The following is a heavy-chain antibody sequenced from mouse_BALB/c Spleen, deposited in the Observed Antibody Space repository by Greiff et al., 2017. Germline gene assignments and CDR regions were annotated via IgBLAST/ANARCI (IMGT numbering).Heavy chain of an antibody. V-gene: IGHV5-6*03. CDR1: GFTFSSYA. Sequence: EVKLVESGGGLVKPGGSLKLSCAASGFTFSSYAMSWVRQTPEKRLEWVASISSGGSTYYPDSVKGRFTISRDNAKNTLYLQMSSLKSEDTAMYYCARRATPVAGRGPLDYWGQGTTLTVSS. CDR2: ISSGGST. J-gene: IGHJ2*01. CDR3: ARRATPVAGRGPLDY. D-gene: IGHD1-1*01.